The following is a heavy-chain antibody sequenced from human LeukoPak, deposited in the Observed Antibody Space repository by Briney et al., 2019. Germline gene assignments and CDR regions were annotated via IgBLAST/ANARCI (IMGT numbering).Heavy chain of an antibody. D-gene: IGHD1-26*01. CDR2: ISGSGGST. Sequence: GGSLRLSCAASGFTFSSYAMSWVRQAPGKGLEWVSAISGSGGSTYHADSVKGRFTISRDNSKNTLYLQMNSLRAEDTAVYYCAKLWSGSYSLHFDYWGQGTLVTVSS. CDR3: AKLWSGSYSLHFDY. J-gene: IGHJ4*02. V-gene: IGHV3-23*01. CDR1: GFTFSSYA.